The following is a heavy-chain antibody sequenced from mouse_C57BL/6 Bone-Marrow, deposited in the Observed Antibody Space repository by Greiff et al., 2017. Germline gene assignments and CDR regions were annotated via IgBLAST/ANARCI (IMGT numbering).Heavy chain of an antibody. V-gene: IGHV1-55*01. J-gene: IGHJ2*01. CDR3: ARYLGDY. CDR1: GYTFTSYW. Sequence: QVQLQQPGAELVKPGASVKMSCKASGYTFTSYWITWVKQRPGQGLEWIGDIYPGSGSTNYNEKFKSKATLTVDKSSSTAYMQLSSLTSEDSAVYYCARYLGDYWGQGTTLTVSS. CDR2: IYPGSGST. D-gene: IGHD3-3*01.